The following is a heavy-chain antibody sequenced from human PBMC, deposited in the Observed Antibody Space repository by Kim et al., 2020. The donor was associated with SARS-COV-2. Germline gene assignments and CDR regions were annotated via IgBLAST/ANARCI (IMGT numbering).Heavy chain of an antibody. CDR2: ISSNGGST. CDR1: GFTFSSYA. D-gene: IGHD2-2*01. CDR3: VKNTRYCSSTSCYAENYYGMDV. J-gene: IGHJ6*02. V-gene: IGHV3-64D*09. Sequence: GGSLRLSCSASGFTFSSYAMHWVRQAPGKGLEYVSAISSNGGSTYYADSVKGRFTISRDNSKNTLYLQMSSLRAEDTAVYYCVKNTRYCSSTSCYAENYYGMDVWGQGTTVTVSS.